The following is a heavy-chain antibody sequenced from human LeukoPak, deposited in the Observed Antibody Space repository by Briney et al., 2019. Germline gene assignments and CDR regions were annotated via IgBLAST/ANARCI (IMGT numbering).Heavy chain of an antibody. J-gene: IGHJ4*02. V-gene: IGHV4-39*07. Sequence: SETLSLTCTVSGGSISSSSYYWGWIRQPPGKGLEWIGSIYYSGSTYYNPSLKSRVTISVDTSKNQFSLKLSSVTAADTAVYYCARDGTLYGDYPFDYWGQGTLVTVSS. CDR1: GGSISSSSYY. D-gene: IGHD4-17*01. CDR3: ARDGTLYGDYPFDY. CDR2: IYYSGST.